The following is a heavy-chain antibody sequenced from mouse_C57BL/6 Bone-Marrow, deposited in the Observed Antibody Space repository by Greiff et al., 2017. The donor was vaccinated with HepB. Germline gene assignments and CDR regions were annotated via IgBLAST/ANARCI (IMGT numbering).Heavy chain of an antibody. J-gene: IGHJ3*01. CDR1: GFTFSDYY. CDR2: ISNGGGST. V-gene: IGHV5-12*01. CDR3: ARPTAQAAGFAY. D-gene: IGHD3-2*02. Sequence: EVKLQESGGGLVQPGGSLKFSCAASGFTFSDYYMYWVRQTPEKRLEWVAYISNGGGSTYYPDTVKGRFTFSRDTAKNTLYLQMSRLKSEATAMYYCARPTAQAAGFAYWGQGTLVTVSA.